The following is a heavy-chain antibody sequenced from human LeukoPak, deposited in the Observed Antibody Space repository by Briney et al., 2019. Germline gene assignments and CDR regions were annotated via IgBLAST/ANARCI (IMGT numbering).Heavy chain of an antibody. Sequence: GGSLRLSCAGSGFPFSSHGMNWVRQAPGKGLEWVSSISGSGDSTYYADSVKGRFTISRDNSKNTLYLQMNSLRAEDTAVYYCAKDRGIISDYWGQGTLVTVSS. CDR3: AKDRGIISDY. D-gene: IGHD3-10*01. CDR2: ISGSGDST. V-gene: IGHV3-23*01. J-gene: IGHJ4*02. CDR1: GFPFSSHG.